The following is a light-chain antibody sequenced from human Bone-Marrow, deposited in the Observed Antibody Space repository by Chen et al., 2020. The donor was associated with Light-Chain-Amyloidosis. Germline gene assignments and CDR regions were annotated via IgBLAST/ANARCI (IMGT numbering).Light chain of an antibody. J-gene: IGLJ3*02. Sequence: SYVLTQPSSVSVAPGQPATIACGGNNIGSTSVHWYQQTPGQAPLLVVYDDSDRPSGIPERLSGSNAGNTATLTISRVEAGAEADYYCQVWDRSSDRPVFGGGTKLTVL. CDR1: NIGSTS. CDR2: DDS. CDR3: QVWDRSSDRPV. V-gene: IGLV3-21*02.